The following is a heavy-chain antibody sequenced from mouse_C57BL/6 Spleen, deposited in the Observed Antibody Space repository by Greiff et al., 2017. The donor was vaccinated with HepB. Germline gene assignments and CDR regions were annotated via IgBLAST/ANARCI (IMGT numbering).Heavy chain of an antibody. V-gene: IGHV3-1*01. Sequence: DVHLVESGPGMVKPSQSLSLTCTVTGYSITSGYDWHWIRHFPGNKLEWMGYISYSGSTNYNPSLKSRISITHDTSKNHFFLKLNSVTTEDTATYYCARDDYDGAMDYWGQGTSVTVSS. CDR1: GYSITSGYD. D-gene: IGHD2-4*01. J-gene: IGHJ4*01. CDR2: ISYSGST. CDR3: ARDDYDGAMDY.